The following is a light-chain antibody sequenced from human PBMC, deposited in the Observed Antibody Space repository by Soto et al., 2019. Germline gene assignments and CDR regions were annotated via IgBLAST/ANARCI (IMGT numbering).Light chain of an antibody. J-gene: IGKJ3*01. CDR2: GAS. Sequence: EIVLTQSPGTLSLSPGERATLSCRASQSVSSSYLAWYQQKPGQAPRILIYGASSRATGIPDRFSGSGSGTDFTISISRLEPEDLAVYYCQQNGRSGLFTFGPGTKVDIK. V-gene: IGKV3-20*01. CDR3: QQNGRSGLFT. CDR1: QSVSSSY.